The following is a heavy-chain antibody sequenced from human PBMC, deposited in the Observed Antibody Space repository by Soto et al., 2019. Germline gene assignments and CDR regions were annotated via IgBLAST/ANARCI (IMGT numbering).Heavy chain of an antibody. V-gene: IGHV1-2*04. CDR3: ARGSCSSTSCYKGGDYYYYGMDV. Sequence: ASVKVSCKASGYTFTGYYMHWVRQAPGQGLEWMGWINPNSGGTNYAQKFQGWVTMTRDTSISTAYMERSRLRSDDTAVYYCARGSCSSTSCYKGGDYYYYGMDVWGQVTTVTVSS. CDR1: GYTFTGYY. D-gene: IGHD2-2*02. CDR2: INPNSGGT. J-gene: IGHJ6*02.